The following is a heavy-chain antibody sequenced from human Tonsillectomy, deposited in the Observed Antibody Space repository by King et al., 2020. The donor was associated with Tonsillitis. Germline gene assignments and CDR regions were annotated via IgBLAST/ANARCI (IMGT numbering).Heavy chain of an antibody. V-gene: IGHV3-23*04. CDR2: ITGSGVYT. J-gene: IGHJ3*02. CDR3: AKDPRESGWALGAFDI. Sequence: VQLVESGGGLVQPGGSLRLSCAASGFTFSTYGMSWVRQAPGKGLGWVSSITGSGVYTYYAGSVKGRFTISRDNSKNTLFLQMNSLRADDTAIYYCAKDPRESGWALGAFDIWGQGTMVTVSS. D-gene: IGHD1-26*01. CDR1: GFTFSTYG.